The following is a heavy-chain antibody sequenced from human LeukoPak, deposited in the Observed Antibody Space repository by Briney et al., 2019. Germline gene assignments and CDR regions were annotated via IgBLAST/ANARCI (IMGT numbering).Heavy chain of an antibody. J-gene: IGHJ6*02. Sequence: SETLSPTCAVYGGSFSGYYWSWIRQPPGKGLEWIGEINHSGSTNYNPSLKSRVTISVDTSKNQFSLKLSSVTAADTAVYYCARGSSGWYFGNYYYYGMDVWGQGTTVTVSS. V-gene: IGHV4-34*01. D-gene: IGHD6-19*01. CDR3: ARGSSGWYFGNYYYYGMDV. CDR1: GGSFSGYY. CDR2: INHSGST.